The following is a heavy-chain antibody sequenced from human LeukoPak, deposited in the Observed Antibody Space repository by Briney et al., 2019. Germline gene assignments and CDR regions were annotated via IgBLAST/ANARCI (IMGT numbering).Heavy chain of an antibody. CDR3: ARLGMIQAYSTEDY. Sequence: GGSLRLSCAASGFTVSSNYMSWVRQAPGKGLEWVSVIYSGGSTYYADSVKGRFTISRDNSKNTLYLQMNSLRAEDTAVYYCARLGMIQAYSTEDYWGQGTLVTVSS. D-gene: IGHD6-13*01. CDR1: GFTVSSNY. J-gene: IGHJ4*02. CDR2: IYSGGST. V-gene: IGHV3-53*01.